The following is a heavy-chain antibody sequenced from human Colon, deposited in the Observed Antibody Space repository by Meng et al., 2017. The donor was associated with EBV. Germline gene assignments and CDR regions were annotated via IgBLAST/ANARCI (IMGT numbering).Heavy chain of an antibody. V-gene: IGHV3-23*04. CDR1: GFTFSSYA. D-gene: IGHD3-10*01. Sequence: EVPGVGSGGGLVRPGGSLRLCCAASGFTFSSYAMSWVRQAPGKGLEWVSAISGSGGSTYYADSVKGRFTISRDNSKNTLYLQMNSLRAEDTAVYYCAKAGPLLWFGEFGYWGQGTLVTVSS. J-gene: IGHJ4*02. CDR3: AKAGPLLWFGEFGY. CDR2: ISGSGGST.